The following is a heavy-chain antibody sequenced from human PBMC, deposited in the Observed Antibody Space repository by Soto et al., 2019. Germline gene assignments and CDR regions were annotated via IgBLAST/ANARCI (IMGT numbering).Heavy chain of an antibody. J-gene: IGHJ6*02. CDR3: ARGVWGDILTGYYYYYYGMDV. CDR1: GGSITSSY. D-gene: IGHD3-9*01. CDR2: IYDTGISGYTPST. V-gene: IGHV4-59*12. Sequence: SSETLSLTCTVSGGSITSSYWSWIRRPPGKGLEWIAYIYDTGISGYTPSTSYNPSLKSRVTMSVDTSKSQFSLKLSSVTAADTAVYYCARGVWGDILTGYYYYYYGMDVWGQGTTVTVSS.